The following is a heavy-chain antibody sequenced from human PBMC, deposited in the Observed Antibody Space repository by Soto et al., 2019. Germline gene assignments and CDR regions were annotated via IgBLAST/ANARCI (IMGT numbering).Heavy chain of an antibody. CDR3: ARDFDSSSWVSSGYYSHHFDY. J-gene: IGHJ4*02. D-gene: IGHD3-22*01. Sequence: GGSLRLSCAASGFTFSSYGMHWVRQAPGKGLEWVAVIWYDGSNKYYADSVKGRFTISRDNSKNTLYLQMNSLRAEDTAVYYCARDFDSSSWVSSGYYSHHFDYWGQGTLVTVSS. CDR2: IWYDGSNK. V-gene: IGHV3-33*01. CDR1: GFTFSSYG.